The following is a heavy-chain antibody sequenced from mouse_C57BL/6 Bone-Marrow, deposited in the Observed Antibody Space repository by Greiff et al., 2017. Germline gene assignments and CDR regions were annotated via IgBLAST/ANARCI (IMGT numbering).Heavy chain of an antibody. V-gene: IGHV1-18*01. CDR2: INPTNGGT. CDR3: ARPSAQGIAY. D-gene: IGHD3-2*02. CDR1: GYTFTDYN. J-gene: IGHJ3*01. Sequence: EVQLQQSGPELVKPGASVKIPCKASGYTFTDYNMDWVKQSHGQSLEWIGDINPTNGGTIYNQKFKGKATLTVDKSSSTAYMELRSLTSEDTAVYYCARPSAQGIAYWGQGTLVTVSA.